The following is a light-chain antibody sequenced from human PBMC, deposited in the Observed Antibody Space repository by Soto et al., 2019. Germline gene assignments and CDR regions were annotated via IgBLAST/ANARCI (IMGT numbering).Light chain of an antibody. V-gene: IGLV3-1*01. CDR3: QAWDRSTVV. Sequence: SSELSQPPSVSVSPGQTASITCSGDELGDKYACWYQQKPGQSPVLVIYQDNKRPSGTPARFSGSNSGNTATLTISGTQAMDEADYYCQAWDRSTVVFGGGTQLTVL. CDR2: QDN. CDR1: ELGDKY. J-gene: IGLJ3*02.